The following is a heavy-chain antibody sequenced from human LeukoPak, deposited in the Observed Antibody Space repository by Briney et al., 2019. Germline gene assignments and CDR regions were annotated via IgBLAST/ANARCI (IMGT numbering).Heavy chain of an antibody. J-gene: IGHJ5*02. CDR2: INSDSGGT. CDR1: GYTFTGYY. CDR3: ARATKVVSGKAAWFDP. V-gene: IGHV1-2*02. D-gene: IGHD6-19*01. Sequence: ASVKVSCKASGYTFTGYYIYWGRQAPGQGLQWMGGINSDSGGTNNAQKFQGRVTMTRDTSISTAYMEVSSLRSDDTAVYYCARATKVVSGKAAWFDPWGQGTLVTVSS.